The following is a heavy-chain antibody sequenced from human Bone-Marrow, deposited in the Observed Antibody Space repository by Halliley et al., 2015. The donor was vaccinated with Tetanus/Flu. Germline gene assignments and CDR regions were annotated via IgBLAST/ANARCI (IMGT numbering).Heavy chain of an antibody. Sequence: VWAEERKKDYADSGKGRFPFSRDTAKNTLYLQMNSLRVEDTAVYYCARDADTTAYYWYFDLWGRGTLVTVSS. D-gene: IGHD3-16*01. V-gene: IGHV3-33*01. J-gene: IGHJ2*01. CDR3: ARDADTTAYYWYFDL. CDR2: VWAEERKK.